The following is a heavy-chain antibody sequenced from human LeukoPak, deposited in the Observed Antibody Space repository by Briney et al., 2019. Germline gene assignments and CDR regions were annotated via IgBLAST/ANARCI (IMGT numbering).Heavy chain of an antibody. V-gene: IGHV4-4*07. CDR1: GGSISSYY. J-gene: IGHJ4*02. D-gene: IGHD2-2*01. CDR3: ARDLTRKDIVVVPAAMGAYYFDY. CDR2: IYNSGST. Sequence: SETLSLTCTVSGGSISSYYWSWIRQPAGKGLEWIGRIYNSGSTNYNPYLKSRVTMSVDTASNQFSLKLSSVSAADTAVYYCARDLTRKDIVVVPAAMGAYYFDYWGQGTLVTVSS.